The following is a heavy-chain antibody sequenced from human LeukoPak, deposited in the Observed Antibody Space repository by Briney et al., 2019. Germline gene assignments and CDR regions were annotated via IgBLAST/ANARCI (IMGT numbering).Heavy chain of an antibody. CDR2: IYHSGST. Sequence: SETLSLTCAVSGGSISSSNWWSWVRQPPGKGLEWIGEIYHSGSTNYNPSLKSRVTISVDKSKNQFSLKLSSATAADTAVYYCARLDSSGYYLLFDYWGQGTLVTVSS. CDR1: GGSISSSNW. CDR3: ARLDSSGYYLLFDY. D-gene: IGHD3-22*01. J-gene: IGHJ4*02. V-gene: IGHV4-4*02.